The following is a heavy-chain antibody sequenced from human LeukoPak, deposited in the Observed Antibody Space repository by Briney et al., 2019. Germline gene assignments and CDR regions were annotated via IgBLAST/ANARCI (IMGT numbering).Heavy chain of an antibody. J-gene: IGHJ4*02. D-gene: IGHD3-10*01. CDR2: ISSSSSYI. CDR1: GFTFSSYS. CDR3: AKDHYRYVLLDY. V-gene: IGHV3-21*01. Sequence: PGGSLRLSCAASGFTFSSYSMNWVRQAPGKGLEWVSSISSSSSYIYYADSVKGRFTISRDNAKNSLYLQMNSLRAEDTALYYCAKDHYRYVLLDYWGQGTLVTVSS.